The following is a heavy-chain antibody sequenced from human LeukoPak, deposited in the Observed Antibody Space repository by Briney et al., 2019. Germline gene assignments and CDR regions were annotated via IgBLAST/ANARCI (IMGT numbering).Heavy chain of an antibody. CDR3: ARGHWYSGYVGDY. D-gene: IGHD5-12*01. J-gene: IGHJ4*02. CDR1: GGSFSGYY. V-gene: IGHV4-34*01. CDR2: INHSGST. Sequence: SETLSLTCAVYGGSFSGYYWSWIRQPPGKGLEWIGEINHSGSTNYNPSLKSRVTISVDTSKNQFSLKLSSVTAADTAVYYRARGHWYSGYVGDYWGQGTLVTVSS.